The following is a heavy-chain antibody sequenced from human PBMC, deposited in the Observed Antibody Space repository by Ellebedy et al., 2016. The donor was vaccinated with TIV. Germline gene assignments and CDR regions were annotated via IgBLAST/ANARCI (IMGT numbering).Heavy chain of an antibody. CDR1: GDSIRTYY. Sequence: GSLRLXXSVSGDSIRTYYWSWIRQPPGKGLEWIGYIDYIWSTNYNPSLKSRVTISIDTSKNQFYLRLSSVTAADTGVYYCARDRDIVGYYYGLDVWGQGTTVTVSS. D-gene: IGHD3-16*01. CDR2: IDYIWST. CDR3: ARDRDIVGYYYGLDV. V-gene: IGHV4-59*01. J-gene: IGHJ6*02.